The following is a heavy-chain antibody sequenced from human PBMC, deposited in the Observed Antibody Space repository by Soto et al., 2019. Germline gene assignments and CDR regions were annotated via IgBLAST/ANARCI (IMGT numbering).Heavy chain of an antibody. V-gene: IGHV1-46*04. Sequence: ASVKDSCKATGYTVISYYIHWVRQAPGQGLEWMGTINPRGGSAPYAQSLQGRVTKTADTSTTTVYMELGRLRSEYPAAYYCARASPSSSILGWFDPWGQGTLVTVSS. CDR2: INPRGGSA. CDR3: ARASPSSSILGWFDP. CDR1: GYTVISYY. D-gene: IGHD2-2*01. J-gene: IGHJ5*02.